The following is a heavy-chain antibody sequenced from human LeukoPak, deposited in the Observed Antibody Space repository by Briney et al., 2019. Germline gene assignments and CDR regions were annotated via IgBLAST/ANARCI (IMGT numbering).Heavy chain of an antibody. CDR1: GGTFSSYA. V-gene: IGHV1-69*13. CDR2: IIPIFGTA. CDR3: ARAMVRGVRPPYYYYYYMDV. J-gene: IGHJ6*03. D-gene: IGHD3-10*01. Sequence: SVKVSCKASGGTFSSYAISWVRQAPGQGLEWMGAIIPIFGTANYAQKFQGRVTITADESTSTAYMELSSLRSEDTAVYYCARAMVRGVRPPYYYYYYMDVWGEGTTVTVSS.